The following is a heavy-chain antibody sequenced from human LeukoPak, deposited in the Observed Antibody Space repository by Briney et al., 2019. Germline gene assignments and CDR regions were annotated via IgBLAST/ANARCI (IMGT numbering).Heavy chain of an antibody. CDR3: ARVYRGWFDP. J-gene: IGHJ5*02. CDR2: ISPYNGNT. Sequence: GASVKVSCKASGYTFTSYGISWVRQAPGQGLEWMGWISPYNGNTNYAPKLQGRLTMTTDTSTSTAYMELRSLRSDDTAVYYCARVYRGWFDPWGQGTLVTVSS. D-gene: IGHD1-14*01. V-gene: IGHV1-18*01. CDR1: GYTFTSYG.